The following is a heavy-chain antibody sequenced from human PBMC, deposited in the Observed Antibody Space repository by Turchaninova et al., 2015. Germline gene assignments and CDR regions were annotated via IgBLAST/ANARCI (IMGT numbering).Heavy chain of an antibody. CDR1: GYSFTSYW. Sequence: DVPLAQSGAEVKKPGEPLRIHCKGSGYSFTSYWIPWVRQMPGKGLEWMGRIYPSDSYTNHSPPFQGHVTISADKSISTAYLQWSSLKASDTAMYYCARLHGGYLYYFDYWGQGTLVTVSS. CDR2: IYPSDSYT. J-gene: IGHJ4*02. V-gene: IGHV5-10-1*03. CDR3: ARLHGGYLYYFDY. D-gene: IGHD4-23*01.